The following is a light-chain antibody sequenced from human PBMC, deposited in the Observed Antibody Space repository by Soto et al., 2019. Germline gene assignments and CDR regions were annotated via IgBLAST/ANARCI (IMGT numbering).Light chain of an antibody. Sequence: QSVLTQPPSVSGAPGQSVSISCTGSSSNIGAGYDVQWYQQHPGTAPKLLMYGNTKRPSGVPDRFSGSKSDTSVSLDITGLQAEDEADYYCQSYDSSLSNWAFGGGTKLTVL. CDR2: GNT. V-gene: IGLV1-40*01. J-gene: IGLJ3*02. CDR1: SSNIGAGYD. CDR3: QSYDSSLSNWA.